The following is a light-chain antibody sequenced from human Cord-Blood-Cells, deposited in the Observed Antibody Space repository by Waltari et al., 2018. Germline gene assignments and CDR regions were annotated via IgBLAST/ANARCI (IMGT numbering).Light chain of an antibody. J-gene: IGKJ4*01. CDR1: QGISSY. V-gene: IGKV1-8*01. CDR3: QQYYSYPLT. Sequence: AIRMTQSPSSFSASTGDRVTITCRASQGISSYFAWYQQKPGNAPKLLIYAASTLQSGVPARFSGSGSGTDFTLTISCLQSEDFATYYCQQYYSYPLTFGGGTKVEIK. CDR2: AAS.